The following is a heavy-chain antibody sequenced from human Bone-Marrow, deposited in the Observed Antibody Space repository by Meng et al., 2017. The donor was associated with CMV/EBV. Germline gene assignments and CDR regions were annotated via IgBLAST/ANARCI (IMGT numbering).Heavy chain of an antibody. D-gene: IGHD2-2*01. J-gene: IGHJ4*02. CDR2: IRYDGSNK. Sequence: GGSLRLSCAASGFTFSSYGMHWVRQAPGKGLEWVAFIRYDGSNKYYADSVKGRFTISRDNSKNTLYLQMNSLRAEDTAVYYCAKVRGFVVVPAADWGPGTLVTVSS. CDR1: GFTFSSYG. CDR3: AKVRGFVVVPAAD. V-gene: IGHV3-30*02.